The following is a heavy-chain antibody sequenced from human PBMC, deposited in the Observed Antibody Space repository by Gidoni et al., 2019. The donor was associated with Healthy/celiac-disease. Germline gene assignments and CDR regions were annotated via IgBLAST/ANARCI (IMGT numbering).Heavy chain of an antibody. J-gene: IGHJ2*01. Sequence: QVQLVQSGAEVKKPGSSVKVSCQASGGTFSSYAISWVRQDPGQGLACMGGISPIFGTANNAHNCKGRVTSTADESTSTDYMELSSLRSEDTAVYYCASHSVASSGYAHPEIAAAGINDWYFDLWGRGTLVTVSS. D-gene: IGHD6-13*01. CDR3: ASHSVASSGYAHPEIAAAGINDWYFDL. CDR1: GGTFSSYA. CDR2: ISPIFGTA. V-gene: IGHV1-69*01.